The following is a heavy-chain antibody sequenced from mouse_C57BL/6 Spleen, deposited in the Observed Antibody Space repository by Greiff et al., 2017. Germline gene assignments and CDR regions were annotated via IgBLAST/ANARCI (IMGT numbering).Heavy chain of an antibody. CDR1: GYTFTSYD. CDR3: ATNWDVGWFAY. D-gene: IGHD4-1*01. J-gene: IGHJ3*01. V-gene: IGHV1-85*01. CDR2: IYPRDGST. Sequence: QVHVKQSGPELVKPGASVKLSCKASGYTFTSYDINWVKQSPGQGLEWIGWIYPRDGSTKYNEKFKGKATLTVDTSSSTGYMELHSLTSEDSAVYFCATNWDVGWFAYWGQGTLVTVSA.